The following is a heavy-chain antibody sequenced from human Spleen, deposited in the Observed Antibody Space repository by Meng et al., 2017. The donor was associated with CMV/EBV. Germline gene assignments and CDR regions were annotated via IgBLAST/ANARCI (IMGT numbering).Heavy chain of an antibody. CDR2: IYSGAHTI. CDR3: AKDHHFYDRSVDAFDI. Sequence: FTFSSYAMNWVRQAPGKGLEWVSVIYSGAHTIKYADSVKGRFIISRDNAKNTVYLQMNSLRAEDTAVYYCAKDHHFYDRSVDAFDIWGQGTVVTVSS. CDR1: FTFSSYA. V-gene: IGHV3-23*03. D-gene: IGHD3-22*01. J-gene: IGHJ3*02.